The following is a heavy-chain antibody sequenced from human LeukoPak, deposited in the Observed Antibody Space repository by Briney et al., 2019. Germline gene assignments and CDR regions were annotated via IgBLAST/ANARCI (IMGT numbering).Heavy chain of an antibody. V-gene: IGHV4-61*02. D-gene: IGHD3-10*01. Sequence: SETLSLTCTVSGASISSDNYYWHWLRQPAGKGLEWIGRIYSGTTNYNPSLKSRVSISVDTSKNQFSLKMTSVTAADTAVYYCASLGSRDFWGQGTLVTISS. CDR3: ASLGSRDF. CDR1: GASISSDNYY. J-gene: IGHJ4*02. CDR2: IYSGTT.